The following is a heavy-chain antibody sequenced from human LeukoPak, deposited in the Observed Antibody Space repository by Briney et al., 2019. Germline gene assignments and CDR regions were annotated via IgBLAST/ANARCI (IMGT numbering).Heavy chain of an antibody. CDR3: ARDTNYYGSGSSDY. Sequence: PGRSLRLSCAASGFTVSSNYMSWVRQAPGKGLEWVSVIYSGGSTYYADSVKGRFTISRDNSKNTLYLQMNSLRAEDTAVYYCARDTNYYGSGSSDYWGQGTLVTVSS. D-gene: IGHD3-10*01. CDR1: GFTVSSNY. J-gene: IGHJ4*02. V-gene: IGHV3-66*01. CDR2: IYSGGST.